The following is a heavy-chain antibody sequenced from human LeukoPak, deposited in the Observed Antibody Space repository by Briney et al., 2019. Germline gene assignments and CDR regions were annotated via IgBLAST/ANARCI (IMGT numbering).Heavy chain of an antibody. J-gene: IGHJ5*02. CDR3: AKDYDYVWGGYRANWFDP. D-gene: IGHD3-16*02. Sequence: GGSLRLSCAASGFTFDDYAMHWVRQAPGKGLEWVSLISGDGGSTYYADSVKGRFTISRDNSKNSLYLQMNSLRTEDTALYYCAKDYDYVWGGYRANWFDPWGQGTLVTVSS. CDR2: ISGDGGST. V-gene: IGHV3-43*02. CDR1: GFTFDDYA.